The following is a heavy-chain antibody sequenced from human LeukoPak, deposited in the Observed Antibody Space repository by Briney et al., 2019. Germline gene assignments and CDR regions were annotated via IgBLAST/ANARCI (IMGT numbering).Heavy chain of an antibody. CDR2: ISGSGGST. CDR3: ATDPFYDSSGYYSKRIDY. CDR1: GFTFSSYA. V-gene: IGHV3-23*01. J-gene: IGHJ4*02. Sequence: GGSLRLSCAASGFTFSSYAMSWVRQAPGKGLEWVSAISGSGGSTYYADSVKGRFTISRDNSKNTLYLQMNSLRAEDTAVYYCATDPFYDSSGYYSKRIDYWGQGTLVTVSS. D-gene: IGHD3-22*01.